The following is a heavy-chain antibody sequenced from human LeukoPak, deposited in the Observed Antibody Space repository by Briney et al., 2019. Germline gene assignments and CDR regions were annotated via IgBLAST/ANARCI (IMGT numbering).Heavy chain of an antibody. Sequence: SETLSLTCTVSGGSISGYYWNWIRQSPEKGLEWIGYIYYSGTINYNPSLKARVTMSIDTSKNQFSLKLSSVTAADTVVYYCARVLKYCSSTSCYSWLDPWGQGTLVTVSS. D-gene: IGHD2-2*02. V-gene: IGHV4-59*01. CDR1: GGSISGYY. J-gene: IGHJ5*02. CDR2: IYYSGTI. CDR3: ARVLKYCSSTSCYSWLDP.